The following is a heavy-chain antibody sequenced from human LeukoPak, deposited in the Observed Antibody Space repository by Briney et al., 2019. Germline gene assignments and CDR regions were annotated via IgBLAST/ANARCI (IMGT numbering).Heavy chain of an antibody. CDR1: GFTFSDYY. V-gene: IGHV3-11*01. CDR2: ISSSGSTI. CDR3: ARGEYCSSTSCWSAEYFQH. J-gene: IGHJ1*01. D-gene: IGHD2-2*01. Sequence: KPGGSLRLSCAASGFTFSDYYMSWIRQAPGKGLEWVSYISSSGSTIYYADSVKGRFTISRDNAKNSLYLQMNSLRAEDTAVYYCARGEYCSSTSCWSAEYFQHWGQGTLVTVSS.